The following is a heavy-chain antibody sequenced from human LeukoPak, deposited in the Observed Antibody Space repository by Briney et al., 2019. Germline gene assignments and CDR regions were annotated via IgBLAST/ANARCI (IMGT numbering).Heavy chain of an antibody. J-gene: IGHJ4*02. Sequence: PSETLSLTCTVSGGSISSYYWSWIRQPPGKGLEWIGYIYDSGSTNYNPSLKSRVTISVDTSKNQFSLKLSSVTAADTAVYYCAKGTGWLQFFDYWGQGTLVTVSS. V-gene: IGHV4-59*08. CDR2: IYDSGST. D-gene: IGHD5-24*01. CDR1: GGSISSYY. CDR3: AKGTGWLQFFDY.